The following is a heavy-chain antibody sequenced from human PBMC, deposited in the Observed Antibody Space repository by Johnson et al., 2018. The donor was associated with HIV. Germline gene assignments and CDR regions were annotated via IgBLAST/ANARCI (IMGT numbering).Heavy chain of an antibody. V-gene: IGHV3-74*02. D-gene: IGHD2-15*01. Sequence: EVQLVESGGGLVQPGGSLRLSCAASGFTFSSYWMHWVRQAPGKGLVWVSRINSDGSSTSYADSVTGRFTISRDNAKNTLYLQMNSLRAEDTAVYYCARAVCRGGRCYSHDAFDIWGQGTMVTVSS. CDR2: INSDGSST. J-gene: IGHJ3*02. CDR3: ARAVCRGGRCYSHDAFDI. CDR1: GFTFSSYW.